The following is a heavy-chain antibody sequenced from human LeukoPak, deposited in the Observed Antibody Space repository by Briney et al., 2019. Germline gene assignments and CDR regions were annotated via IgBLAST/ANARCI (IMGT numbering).Heavy chain of an antibody. D-gene: IGHD6-19*01. CDR3: ASGGIYSSGWEWGYYYYYMDV. CDR1: GGTFSSYA. Sequence: SVKVSCKASGGTFSSYAISWVRQAPGQGLEWMGRIIPIFGTANYAQKFQGRVTITTDESTSTAYMELSSLRSEDTAVYYCASGGIYSSGWEWGYYYYYMDVWGKGTTVTVSS. CDR2: IIPIFGTA. J-gene: IGHJ6*03. V-gene: IGHV1-69*05.